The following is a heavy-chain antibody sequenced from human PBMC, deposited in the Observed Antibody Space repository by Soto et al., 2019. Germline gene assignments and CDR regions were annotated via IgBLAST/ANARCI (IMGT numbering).Heavy chain of an antibody. D-gene: IGHD4-17*01. Sequence: SETLSLTCTVSGGSISSYYWSWIRQPPGKGLEWIGYIYYSGSTNYNPSLKSRVTISVDTSKNQFSLKLSSVTAADTAVYYCASQTTVTPSAFDIWGQGTMVTVSS. V-gene: IGHV4-59*01. J-gene: IGHJ3*02. CDR3: ASQTTVTPSAFDI. CDR1: GGSISSYY. CDR2: IYYSGST.